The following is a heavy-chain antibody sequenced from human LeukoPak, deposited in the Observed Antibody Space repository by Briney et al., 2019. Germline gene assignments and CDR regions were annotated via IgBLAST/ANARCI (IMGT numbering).Heavy chain of an antibody. Sequence: ASVKVSCKASGYTFTSYYMHWVRQAPGQGREGMGIINPSGGSTSYAQKFQGRVTMTRDTSTSTVYMELSSLRSEDTAVYYCARETFPNYYYYGMDVWGQGTTVTVSS. CDR3: ARETFPNYYYYGMDV. D-gene: IGHD2-21*01. J-gene: IGHJ6*02. CDR2: INPSGGST. CDR1: GYTFTSYY. V-gene: IGHV1-46*01.